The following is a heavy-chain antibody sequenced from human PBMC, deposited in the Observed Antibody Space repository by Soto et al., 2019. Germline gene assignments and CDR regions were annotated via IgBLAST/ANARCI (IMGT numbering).Heavy chain of an antibody. CDR1: GGSISSGDYY. CDR2: IYYSGST. Sequence: SETLSLTCTVSGGSISSGDYYWSWIRQPPGKGLEWIGYIYYSGSTYYNPSLKSRVTISVDTSKNQFSLKLSSVTAADTAVYYCARDRIYYGSGSYSIPHWFDPWGQGTLVTVSS. V-gene: IGHV4-30-4*01. J-gene: IGHJ5*02. CDR3: ARDRIYYGSGSYSIPHWFDP. D-gene: IGHD3-10*01.